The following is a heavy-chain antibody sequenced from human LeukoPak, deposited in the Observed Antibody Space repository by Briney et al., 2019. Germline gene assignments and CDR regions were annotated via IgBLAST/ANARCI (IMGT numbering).Heavy chain of an antibody. CDR1: GYTFTSYW. Sequence: PGESLKISCKGSGYTFTSYWIGWVRQMPGKGLEWMGIIYPGDSDTRYSPSFQGQVTISADKSISTAYLQWSSLKASDTAMYYCARHLGSSSGYQTLGYYYYYMDVWGKGTTVTVSS. J-gene: IGHJ6*03. D-gene: IGHD3-22*01. V-gene: IGHV5-51*01. CDR2: IYPGDSDT. CDR3: ARHLGSSSGYQTLGYYYYYMDV.